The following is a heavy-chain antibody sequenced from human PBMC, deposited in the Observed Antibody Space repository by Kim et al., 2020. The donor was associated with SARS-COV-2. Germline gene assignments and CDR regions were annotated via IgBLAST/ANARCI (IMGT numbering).Heavy chain of an antibody. CDR3: ARVPRSRTRITMVRGVINFYCGIDV. V-gene: IGHV1-3*01. CDR1: GYTFTSYA. J-gene: IGHJ6*02. CDR2: INAGNGNT. D-gene: IGHD3-10*01. Sequence: ASVKVSCKASGYTFTSYAMHWVRQAPGQRLEWMGWINAGNGNTKYSQKFQGRVTITRDTSASTAYMELSSLRSEDTAVYYLARVPRSRTRITMVRGVINFYCGIDVWGPRATGTVPS.